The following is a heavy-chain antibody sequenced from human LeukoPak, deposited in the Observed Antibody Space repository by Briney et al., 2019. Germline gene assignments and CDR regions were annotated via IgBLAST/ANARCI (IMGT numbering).Heavy chain of an antibody. V-gene: IGHV3-30*03. CDR1: GFSISSYR. Sequence: GGSLRLCCAASGFSISSYRMKCGRQAPGKGLGWGAVKSYDGSNKYYADSVKGRFTISRDNSKNTLYLQMSSLRAEDTAVYYCAGDPAFSWETDFDMWDQETMVTVSS. J-gene: IGHJ3*02. CDR3: AGDPAFSWETDFDM. D-gene: IGHD1-26*01. CDR2: KSYDGSNK.